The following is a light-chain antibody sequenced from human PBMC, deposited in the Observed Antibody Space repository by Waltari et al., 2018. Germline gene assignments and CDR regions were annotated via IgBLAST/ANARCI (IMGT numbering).Light chain of an antibody. CDR1: KLGDKY. CDR3: QAGDSSTVV. Sequence: SYELTQPPSVSVSPGQTASIPCSGDKLGDKYACWYQQKPGQSPVLVIYQDSKRPSGSPERVAGSNSGNTATLTISGSQAMDEADEYCQAGDSSTVVFGGGTKLTVL. J-gene: IGLJ2*01. V-gene: IGLV3-1*01. CDR2: QDS.